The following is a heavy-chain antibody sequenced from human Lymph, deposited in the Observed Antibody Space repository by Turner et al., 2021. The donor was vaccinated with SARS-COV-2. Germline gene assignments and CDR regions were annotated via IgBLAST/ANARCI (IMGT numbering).Heavy chain of an antibody. Sequence: QLQLQESGPGLVKPSETLSLTCTVSGGSISSSSYYWGWIRQPPGKGLEWIGNFFDSGSTYYNPSLKSRVTISEDTSKNQVSLKLTSVTAADTAVYYCGVGPTRWYFQHWGQGTLVTVSS. CDR1: GGSISSSSYY. CDR2: FFDSGST. CDR3: GVGPTRWYFQH. J-gene: IGHJ1*01. D-gene: IGHD1-26*01. V-gene: IGHV4-39*01.